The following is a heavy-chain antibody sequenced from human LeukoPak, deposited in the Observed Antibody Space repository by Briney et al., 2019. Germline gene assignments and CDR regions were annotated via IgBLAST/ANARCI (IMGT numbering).Heavy chain of an antibody. V-gene: IGHV1-18*04. CDR3: ARDPSVDTAIGFDY. J-gene: IGHJ4*02. D-gene: IGHD5-18*01. Sequence: ASVKVSCKASGYTFTSYGISWVRQAPGQGLEWMGWISAYNGNTNYPQKLQGRVTMTTDTSTSTAYMELRSLRSDDTAVYYCARDPSVDTAIGFDYWGQGTLVTVSS. CDR2: ISAYNGNT. CDR1: GYTFTSYG.